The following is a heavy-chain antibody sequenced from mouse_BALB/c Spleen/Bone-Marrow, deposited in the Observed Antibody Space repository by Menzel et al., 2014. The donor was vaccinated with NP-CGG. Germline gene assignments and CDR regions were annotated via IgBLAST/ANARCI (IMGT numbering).Heavy chain of an antibody. CDR1: GYAFTNYL. CDR2: INPGSGGT. CDR3: ARFTRDY. Sequence: VQLQQSGAELVRPGTSVKVSCKASGYAFTNYLIEWVKQRPGQGLEWIGVINPGSGGTNYNEKFKGKATLTADKSSSTAYMQLSSLTSDDSAVYFCARFTRDYWGQGTTLTVSS. V-gene: IGHV1-54*01. J-gene: IGHJ2*01.